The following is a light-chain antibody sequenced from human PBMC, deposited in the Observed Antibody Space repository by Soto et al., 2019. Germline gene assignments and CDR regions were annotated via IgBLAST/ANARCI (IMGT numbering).Light chain of an antibody. Sequence: EIVMTQSPATLSVSPGERATLSCRASQSVRSNLAWYQQKPGQAPRLLIYGASTRATGIPARFSGSGSGTDFTLTISSLQPEDFATYYCQQSYSTSWTFGQGTKVDIK. J-gene: IGKJ1*01. CDR2: GAS. CDR1: QSVRSN. V-gene: IGKV3-15*01. CDR3: QQSYSTSWT.